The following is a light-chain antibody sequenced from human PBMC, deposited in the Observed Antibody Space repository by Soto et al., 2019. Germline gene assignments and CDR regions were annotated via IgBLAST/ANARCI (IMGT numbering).Light chain of an antibody. V-gene: IGLV2-23*01. Sequence: QSALTQPASVSGSPGQSITISCTGTSSDVGSYNLVSWYQQHPGKAPKLMIYEGSKRPSGVSNRFSGFKSGNTASLTISGLQAEDEADYYCCSYAGSVVFGGGTKVTVL. CDR1: SSDVGSYNL. J-gene: IGLJ2*01. CDR3: CSYAGSVV. CDR2: EGS.